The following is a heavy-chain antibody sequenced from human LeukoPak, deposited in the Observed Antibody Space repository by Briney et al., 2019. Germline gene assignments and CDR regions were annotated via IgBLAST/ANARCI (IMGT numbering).Heavy chain of an antibody. CDR2: ISSSGSTI. Sequence: GGSLRLSCATSGFTFSNHDMNWVRQAPGKGLEWVSYISSSGSTIYYADSVKGRFTISRDNAKNSLYLQVNSLRVEDTAVYYCAKDRLGAMMYFDFWGQGTLVTVSS. V-gene: IGHV3-48*03. CDR1: GFTFSNHD. D-gene: IGHD1-26*01. J-gene: IGHJ4*02. CDR3: AKDRLGAMMYFDF.